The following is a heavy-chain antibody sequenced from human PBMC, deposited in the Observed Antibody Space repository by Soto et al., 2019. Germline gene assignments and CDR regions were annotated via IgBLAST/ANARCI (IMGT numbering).Heavy chain of an antibody. CDR3: ARAQLPPECSSASCYVDY. Sequence: ESGGGLVQPGGSLRVSCAASGFTFSSYWMTWVRQVPGTGLEWVANIKRDGSEKYYVDSVRGRFTISRDNAQDSLYLQMNSRRAEDTAVYYCARAQLPPECSSASCYVDYWGQGALVTVSS. J-gene: IGHJ4*02. V-gene: IGHV3-7*01. D-gene: IGHD2-2*01. CDR2: IKRDGSEK. CDR1: GFTFSSYW.